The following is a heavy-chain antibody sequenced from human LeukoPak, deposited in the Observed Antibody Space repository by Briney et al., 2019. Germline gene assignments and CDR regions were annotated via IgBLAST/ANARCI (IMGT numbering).Heavy chain of an antibody. J-gene: IGHJ4*02. Sequence: PGGSLRLSCAASGFTFSSYSMNWVRQAPGKGLEWVSYISSSSSTIYYADSVKGRFTISRDNAKNSLYLQMNSLRAEDTAVYYCARARAGYSSGWPDFDYWGQGTLDTVSS. CDR1: GFTFSSYS. CDR2: ISSSSSTI. CDR3: ARARAGYSSGWPDFDY. V-gene: IGHV3-48*01. D-gene: IGHD6-19*01.